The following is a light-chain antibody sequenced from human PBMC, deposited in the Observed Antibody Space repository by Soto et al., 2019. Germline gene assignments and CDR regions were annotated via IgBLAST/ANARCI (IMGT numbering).Light chain of an antibody. J-gene: IGLJ2*01. CDR3: SSFEASNNVL. V-gene: IGLV2-8*01. Sequence: QSALTQPPSASGSPGHSVTISCTGTSSDVGGYNYVSWYQQHPGQAPKLMIYEVSKRPSGVPDRFSGYKSGNTAALTVSGLHVEDEADYYGSSFEASNNVLFGGGTKLTVL. CDR2: EVS. CDR1: SSDVGGYNY.